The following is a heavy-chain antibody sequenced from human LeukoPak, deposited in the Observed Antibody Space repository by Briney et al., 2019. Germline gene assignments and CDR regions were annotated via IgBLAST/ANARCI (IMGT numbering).Heavy chain of an antibody. D-gene: IGHD4-17*01. Sequence: QPGGSLRLSCAASGFTFSSYWMSWVRQAPGKGLEWVANIKQDGSEKYYVDSVKGRFTISRDNSKNTLYLQMNSLRAEDTAVYYCAREDGDYEAYFDYWGQGTLVTVSS. J-gene: IGHJ4*02. V-gene: IGHV3-7*01. CDR1: GFTFSSYW. CDR2: IKQDGSEK. CDR3: AREDGDYEAYFDY.